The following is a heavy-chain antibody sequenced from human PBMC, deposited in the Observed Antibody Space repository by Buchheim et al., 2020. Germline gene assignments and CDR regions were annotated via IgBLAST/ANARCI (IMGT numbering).Heavy chain of an antibody. CDR1: GYTFTGYY. CDR3: ARILREGLRYFDWGYFNY. V-gene: IGHV1-2*02. Sequence: QVQLVQSGAEVKKPGASVKVSCKASGYTFTGYYMHWVRQAPGQGLEWMAWINPNSGGTNYAQKCQGRATMTRDTSISSAYMEMSRLRSDDTAVYYCARILREGLRYFDWGYFNYWGQGTL. CDR2: INPNSGGT. D-gene: IGHD3-9*01. J-gene: IGHJ4*02.